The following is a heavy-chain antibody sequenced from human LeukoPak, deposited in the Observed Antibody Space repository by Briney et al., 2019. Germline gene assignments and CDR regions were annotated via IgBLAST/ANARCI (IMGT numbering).Heavy chain of an antibody. CDR1: GCSISSYY. Sequence: SETLSLTCTVSGCSISSYYWSWIRQPPGRGLEWIGYIYYSGSTNYNPPLKSRVTISLDTSQNQFSLTLGSLSAADTGVYYCAGGNYYYSYYMDVWGKGTTVTVSS. D-gene: IGHD1-1*01. CDR3: AGGNYYYSYYMDV. J-gene: IGHJ6*03. V-gene: IGHV4-59*01. CDR2: IYYSGST.